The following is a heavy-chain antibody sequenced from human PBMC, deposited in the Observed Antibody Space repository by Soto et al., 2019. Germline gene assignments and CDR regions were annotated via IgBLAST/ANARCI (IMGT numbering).Heavy chain of an antibody. V-gene: IGHV3-30-3*01. D-gene: IGHD2-2*01. J-gene: IGHJ4*02. CDR1: GFTFSSYS. Sequence: GGSLRLSCAASGFTFSSYSMHWVRQAPGKGLEWVAVISYDGSNKYYADSVKGRFTISRDNSKNTLYLQMNSLRAEDTAVYYCAKDQSCSTVSCKNFDYWGQGTLVTVSS. CDR2: ISYDGSNK. CDR3: AKDQSCSTVSCKNFDY.